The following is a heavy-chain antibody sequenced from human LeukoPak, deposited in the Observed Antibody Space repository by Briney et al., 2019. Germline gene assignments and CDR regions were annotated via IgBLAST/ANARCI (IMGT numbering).Heavy chain of an antibody. D-gene: IGHD1-14*01. CDR3: ARGPLQPDY. V-gene: IGHV4-34*01. CDR2: INHSGST. Sequence: SETLSLTCAVYGGSFSGYYWSWIRQPPGKGLEWIGEINHSGSTNYNPSLKSRVTISVDTSKNQFSLKLSSVTAADTAVYYCARGPLQPDYWGQGTLVTVSS. J-gene: IGHJ4*02. CDR1: GGSFSGYY.